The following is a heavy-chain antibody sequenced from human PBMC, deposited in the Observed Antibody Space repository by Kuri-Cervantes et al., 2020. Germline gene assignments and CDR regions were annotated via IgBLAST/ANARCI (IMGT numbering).Heavy chain of an antibody. D-gene: IGHD5-24*01. CDR2: IWYDGSNK. J-gene: IGHJ4*02. CDR3: ARELGEMATSYFDY. Sequence: GGSLRLSCAASGFTFSSYGMHWVRQAPGKGLEWVAVIWYDGSNKYYADSVKGRFTISRDNSKNTLYLQMNSLRAEDTAVYYCARELGEMATSYFDYWGQGTLVTVSS. V-gene: IGHV3-33*01. CDR1: GFTFSSYG.